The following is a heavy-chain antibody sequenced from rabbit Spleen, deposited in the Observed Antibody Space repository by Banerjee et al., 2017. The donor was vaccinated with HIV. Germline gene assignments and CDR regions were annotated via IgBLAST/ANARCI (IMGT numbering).Heavy chain of an antibody. CDR1: GFSFSDKAV. Sequence: QERLVESGGGLVKPEGSLTLTCTASGFSFSDKAVMCWVRQAPGKGLEWIACINVVTGKAVYASWAKGRFTFSRTSSTTVTLQMTSLTAADTATYFCARDSGSSFSSYGMDLWGPGTLVTVS. CDR2: INVVTGKA. V-gene: IGHV1S45*01. D-gene: IGHD8-1*01. J-gene: IGHJ6*01. CDR3: ARDSGSSFSSYGMDL.